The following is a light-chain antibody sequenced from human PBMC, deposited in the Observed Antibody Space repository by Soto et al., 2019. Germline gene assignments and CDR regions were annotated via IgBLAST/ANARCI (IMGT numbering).Light chain of an antibody. CDR1: SSDVGGYNY. J-gene: IGLJ1*01. V-gene: IGLV2-8*01. Sequence: QSVLTQPPSASGSPGQSVTISCTGTSSDVGGYNYVSWYQQHPGKAPKLMIYEVTKRPSGVPDRFSGSKSGNTASLTVSGLLAEDEADYYCCSYAGSYTYVFGTGTKLTVL. CDR2: EVT. CDR3: CSYAGSYTYV.